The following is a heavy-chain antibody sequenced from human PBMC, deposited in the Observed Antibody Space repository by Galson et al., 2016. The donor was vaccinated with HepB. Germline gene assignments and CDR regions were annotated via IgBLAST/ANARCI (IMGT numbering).Heavy chain of an antibody. J-gene: IGHJ4*02. Sequence: SLRLSCAVSGSTISGSWMYWVRRAPGKGLEWVANINPDGSGKNYVDSVKGRFTISRDDAKNSLYLQVDSLRAEGTAVYYCARGAFLGGQGTLVTVSS. CDR2: INPDGSGK. CDR3: ARGAFL. CDR1: GSTISGSW. V-gene: IGHV3-7*01. D-gene: IGHD2/OR15-2a*01.